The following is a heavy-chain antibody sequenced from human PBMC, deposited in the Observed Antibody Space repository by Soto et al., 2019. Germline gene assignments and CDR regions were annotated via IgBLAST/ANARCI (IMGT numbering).Heavy chain of an antibody. J-gene: IGHJ4*02. D-gene: IGHD3-22*01. V-gene: IGHV1-18*01. CDR1: GYTFTTYG. CDR2: ISVYNGNT. CDR3: ARAHHYYDSSGYYAY. Sequence: VSVKVSCKASGYTFTTYGISWVLQAPGQGLEWMGWISVYNGNTNYAQKLQGRVTMTTDTSTSTAYMELRSLRSDDTAVYYCARAHHYYDSSGYYAYWGQGTLVTVSS.